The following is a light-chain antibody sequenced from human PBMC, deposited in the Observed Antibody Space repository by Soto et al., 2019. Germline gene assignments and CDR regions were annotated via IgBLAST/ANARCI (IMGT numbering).Light chain of an antibody. CDR3: QQFGSSPGFT. V-gene: IGKV3-20*01. J-gene: IGKJ3*01. Sequence: EIVLTQSPGTLSLSPGERATLSCRASQSINSRYLAWYQQKPGQAPRLLIYGASRRATGIPDRFSGSGPGTDFTLTISRQEPEELAVYYCQQFGSSPGFTFGPGTKVDIK. CDR1: QSINSRY. CDR2: GAS.